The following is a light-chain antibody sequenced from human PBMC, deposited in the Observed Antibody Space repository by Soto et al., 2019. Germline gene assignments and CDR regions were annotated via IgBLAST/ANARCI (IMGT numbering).Light chain of an antibody. CDR1: QTISSW. J-gene: IGKJ5*01. V-gene: IGKV1-5*01. CDR2: DAS. Sequence: DIQITQSTSTLSASVGDRFTITCRSSQTISSWLAWYQQKPGKVPTLLIYDASTLERGVPSRFSGTGSGTEFTLSIYSLQAEDFATYNCQQYHTSSIPFGQGTSPE. CDR3: QQYHTSSIP.